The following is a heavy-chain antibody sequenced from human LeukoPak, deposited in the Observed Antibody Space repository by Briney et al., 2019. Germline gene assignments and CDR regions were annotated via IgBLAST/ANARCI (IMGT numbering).Heavy chain of an antibody. D-gene: IGHD5-18*01. V-gene: IGHV4-59*01. CDR1: GGSISSYY. Sequence: PSETLSLTCTVSGGSISSYYWSWIRQPPGKGLEWIGYIYYSGSTNYNPSLKSRVTISVDTSKNQFSLKLSSVTAADTAVYYCARQGSGYSPTYYYYMDVWGKGTTVTISS. CDR3: ARQGSGYSPTYYYYMDV. CDR2: IYYSGST. J-gene: IGHJ6*03.